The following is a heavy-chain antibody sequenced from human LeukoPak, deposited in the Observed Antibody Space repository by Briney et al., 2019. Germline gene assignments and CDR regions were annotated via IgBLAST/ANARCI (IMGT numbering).Heavy chain of an antibody. CDR2: ISRNGVAT. Sequence: PGGSLRLSCAASGLTFADYTMHWVRQAPGKGLEWVSLISRNGVATKYADSVKGRFTISRDNSKNSLYLQMNSLRVEDTALYYCAKDVRGSTSWYGLGYWGQGTLVTVSS. D-gene: IGHD6-13*01. CDR1: GLTFADYT. V-gene: IGHV3-43D*04. J-gene: IGHJ4*02. CDR3: AKDVRGSTSWYGLGY.